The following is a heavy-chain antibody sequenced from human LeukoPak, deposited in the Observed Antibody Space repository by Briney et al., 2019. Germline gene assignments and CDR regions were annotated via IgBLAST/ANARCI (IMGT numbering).Heavy chain of an antibody. J-gene: IGHJ4*02. CDR1: GFTFSSYN. V-gene: IGHV3-21*01. D-gene: IGHD1-26*01. CDR3: ARGSYSPHYAIDY. CDR2: ISSSSSYI. Sequence: GGSLRLSCAASGFTFSSYNMNWVRQAPGKGLEWVSSISSSSSYIYYADSVKGRFTISRDNAKNSLYLQMNSLRAEDTAVYYCARGSYSPHYAIDYWGQGTLVTVSS.